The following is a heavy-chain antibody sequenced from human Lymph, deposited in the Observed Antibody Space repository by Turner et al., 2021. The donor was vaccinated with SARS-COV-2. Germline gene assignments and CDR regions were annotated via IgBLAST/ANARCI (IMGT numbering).Heavy chain of an antibody. Sequence: QVQLVESGRGVGQPGRSLSLSCAASGFTFSSYGMHWVRQAPGKGLEWVAVIWYDGTNKYYADSVKGRFTISRDNSKNTLYLQMNSLRAEDTAVYYWAREDVVGATTGLDYWGQGTLVTVSS. J-gene: IGHJ4*02. CDR1: GFTFSSYG. V-gene: IGHV3-33*01. D-gene: IGHD1-26*01. CDR2: IWYDGTNK. CDR3: AREDVVGATTGLDY.